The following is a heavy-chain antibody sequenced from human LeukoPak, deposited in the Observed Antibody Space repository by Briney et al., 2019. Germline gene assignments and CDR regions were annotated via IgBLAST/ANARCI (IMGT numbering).Heavy chain of an antibody. CDR2: ITNNGRTT. CDR3: ARAWNDGFDI. V-gene: IGHV3-11*04. D-gene: IGHD1-1*01. J-gene: IGHJ3*02. Sequence: GGSLRLSCAASGFTFRCYYMGWIRQAPGKGLEGVSYITNNGRTTYHADSVKGRFTISRDNAKNSLYLQMNSLRVEDTAMYYCARAWNDGFDIWGQGTMVTVSP. CDR1: GFTFRCYY.